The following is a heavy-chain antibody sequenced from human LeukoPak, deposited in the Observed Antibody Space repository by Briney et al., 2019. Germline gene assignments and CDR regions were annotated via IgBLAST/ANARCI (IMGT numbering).Heavy chain of an antibody. CDR3: ARLRFGGYYDSSGYSHYYFDY. CDR2: IIPIFGTA. J-gene: IGHJ4*02. D-gene: IGHD3-22*01. Sequence: SVKVSCKASGGTFISYAISWVRQAPGQGLEWMGGIIPIFGTANYAQKFQGRVTITADESTSTAYMELSSLRSEDTAVYYCARLRFGGYYDSSGYSHYYFDYWGQGTLVTVSS. CDR1: GGTFISYA. V-gene: IGHV1-69*13.